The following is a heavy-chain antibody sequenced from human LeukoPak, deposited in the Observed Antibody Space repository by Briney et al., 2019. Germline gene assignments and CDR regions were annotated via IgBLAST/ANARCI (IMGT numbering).Heavy chain of an antibody. V-gene: IGHV4-59*01. CDR1: GGPISDYY. Sequence: PSETLSLTCTVSGGPISDYYWSWIRQPPGKGLEWIGYIYYSGTTNYNPSLKSRVTISVDTSKNQFSLKLRSVTAADTAVYYCARMSSGWSWFHPWGQGTLVTVSS. CDR3: ARMSSGWSWFHP. CDR2: IYYSGTT. J-gene: IGHJ5*02. D-gene: IGHD6-13*01.